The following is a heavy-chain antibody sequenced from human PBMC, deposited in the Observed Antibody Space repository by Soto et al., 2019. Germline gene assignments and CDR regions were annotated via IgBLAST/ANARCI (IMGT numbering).Heavy chain of an antibody. CDR3: AREYQLLGVRGGWFDP. CDR2: IYYSGST. J-gene: IGHJ5*02. CDR1: GGSISSGGYY. Sequence: QVQLQESGPGLVKPSQTLSLTCTVSGGSISSGGYYWSWIRQHPGKGLEWIGYIYYSGSTYYNPSLKCRVNVSVDTSKNQFSRKLSSVTAADTAVYYCAREYQLLGVRGGWFDPWGQGTLVTVSS. D-gene: IGHD2-2*01. V-gene: IGHV4-31*03.